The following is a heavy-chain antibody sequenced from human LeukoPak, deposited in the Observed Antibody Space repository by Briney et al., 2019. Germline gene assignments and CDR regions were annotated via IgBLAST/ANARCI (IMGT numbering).Heavy chain of an antibody. CDR3: ARLNPDYGDYPYYYGMDV. CDR2: IYYSGST. Sequence: SETLSLTCTVSGGSISSYYWSWIRQPPGKGLEWIGYIYYSGSTNYNPSLKSRVTISVDTSKNQFSLKLSSVTAADTAVYYCARLNPDYGDYPYYYGMDVWGQGTTVTVSS. CDR1: GGSISSYY. J-gene: IGHJ6*02. V-gene: IGHV4-59*08. D-gene: IGHD4-17*01.